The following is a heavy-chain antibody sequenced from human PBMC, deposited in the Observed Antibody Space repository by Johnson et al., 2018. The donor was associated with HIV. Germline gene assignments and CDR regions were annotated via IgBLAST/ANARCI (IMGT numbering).Heavy chain of an antibody. CDR3: ARAGSSSSGPRAFDI. V-gene: IGHV3-9*01. CDR2: ISWNSGSI. Sequence: LVESGGGLVQPGRSLRLSCAASGFTFDDYAMHWVRQAPGKGLEWVSGISWNSGSIGYADSVKGRFTISRDNAKNTLYLQMNSLRAEDTAVYYCARAGSSSSGPRAFDIWGQGTMVTVSS. CDR1: GFTFDDYA. J-gene: IGHJ3*02. D-gene: IGHD6-6*01.